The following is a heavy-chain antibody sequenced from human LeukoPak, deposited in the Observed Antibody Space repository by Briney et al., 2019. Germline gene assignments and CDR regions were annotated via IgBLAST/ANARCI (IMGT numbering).Heavy chain of an antibody. V-gene: IGHV3-7*04. CDR1: GFSFSTNW. Sequence: GGSLRLSCAASGFSFSTNWMNWARQAPGKGLEWVATISQDGSEEYYVDSVKGRFTISRDNAKNSLDLQMNSLRADDTAVYYCSRGGTWVSDYWGQGTLVTVSS. J-gene: IGHJ4*02. CDR3: SRGGTWVSDY. D-gene: IGHD3-16*01. CDR2: ISQDGSEE.